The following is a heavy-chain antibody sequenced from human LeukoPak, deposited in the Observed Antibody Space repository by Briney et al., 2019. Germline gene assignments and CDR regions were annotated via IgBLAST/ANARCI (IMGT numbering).Heavy chain of an antibody. V-gene: IGHV4-39*01. J-gene: IGHJ4*02. CDR1: GGSISSSSYY. D-gene: IGHD6-19*01. CDR3: ARHSPYSSGWLYYFDY. CDR2: IYYSGST. Sequence: SETLSLTCTVSGGSISSSSYYWGWIRQPPGKGLEWIGSIYYSGSTYYNPSLKSRVTISEDTSKNQFSLKLSSVTAADTAVYYCARHSPYSSGWLYYFDYWGQGTLVTVSS.